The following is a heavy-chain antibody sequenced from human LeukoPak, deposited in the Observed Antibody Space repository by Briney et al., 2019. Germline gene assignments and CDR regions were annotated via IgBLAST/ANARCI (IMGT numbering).Heavy chain of an antibody. CDR1: GGSISSSSYY. CDR3: VRHGCSDGSCYNWYGMDV. J-gene: IGHJ6*02. D-gene: IGHD2-15*01. CDR2: IYYGGST. Sequence: PSETLSLTCTVSGGSISSSSYYWGWIRQPPGKGLEWIGSIYYGGSTYYNPSLKSRVTISVDTSKNQFSLKLSSVTAADTAVYYCVRHGCSDGSCYNWYGMDVWGQGTTVTVSS. V-gene: IGHV4-39*01.